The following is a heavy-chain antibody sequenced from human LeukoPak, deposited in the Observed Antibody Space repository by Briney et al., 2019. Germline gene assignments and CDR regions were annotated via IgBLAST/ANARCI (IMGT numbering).Heavy chain of an antibody. CDR3: AKDIAAAGATYFDY. CDR1: GFTFDDYA. D-gene: IGHD6-13*01. V-gene: IGHV3-9*01. CDR2: ISWNSGSI. Sequence: PGGSLRLSCAASGFTFDDYAMPWVRQAPGKGLEWVSGISWNSGSIGYADSVKGRFTISRDNAKNSLYLQMNSLRAEDTALYYCAKDIAAAGATYFDYWGQGTLVTVSS. J-gene: IGHJ4*02.